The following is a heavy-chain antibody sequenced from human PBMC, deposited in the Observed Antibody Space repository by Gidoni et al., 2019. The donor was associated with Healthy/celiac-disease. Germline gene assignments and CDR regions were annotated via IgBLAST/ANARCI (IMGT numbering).Heavy chain of an antibody. D-gene: IGHD2-2*01. CDR3: ARLADYCSSTSCSWIFDP. CDR2: IDPGDSDT. CDR1: GSSFTSYW. J-gene: IGHJ5*02. Sequence: EVQLVQPGAEVKKPGASLKISCKGSGSSFTSYWIGWVRQMPGKGLEWMGIIDPGDSDTRYSPSFRGQVTISADKSISTAYLQWSSLKAADTAMYYCARLADYCSSTSCSWIFDPWGQGTLVTVSS. V-gene: IGHV5-51*01.